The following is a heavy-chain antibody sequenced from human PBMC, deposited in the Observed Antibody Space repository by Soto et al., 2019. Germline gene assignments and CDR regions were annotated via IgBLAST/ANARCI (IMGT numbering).Heavy chain of an antibody. D-gene: IGHD6-6*01. V-gene: IGHV1-46*01. J-gene: IGHJ4*02. CDR2: INPSGGST. CDR1: GYTFTSYY. CDR3: ARALPRIAASREGDY. Sequence: QVQLVQSGAEVKKPGASVKVSCKASGYTFTSYYMHWVRQAPGQGLEWLGKINPSGGSTGYEQKFQGRVNVNRDTSKSTVYVELSSLRSEVTAVYYCARALPRIAASREGDYWGQGTLVTVSS.